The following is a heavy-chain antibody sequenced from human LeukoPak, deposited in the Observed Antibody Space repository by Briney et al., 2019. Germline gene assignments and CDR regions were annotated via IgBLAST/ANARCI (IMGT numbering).Heavy chain of an antibody. J-gene: IGHJ5*02. D-gene: IGHD6-19*01. Sequence: GSLRLSCAASGFTFSSYWMSWIRQPPGKGLEWIGYIYYSGSTTYNPSLKSRVTISVDTSKNQFSLKLSSVTAADTAVYYCARDSSEWVAQHFDPWGQGILVTVSS. CDR1: GFTFSSYW. CDR3: ARDSSEWVAQHFDP. V-gene: IGHV4-59*01. CDR2: IYYSGST.